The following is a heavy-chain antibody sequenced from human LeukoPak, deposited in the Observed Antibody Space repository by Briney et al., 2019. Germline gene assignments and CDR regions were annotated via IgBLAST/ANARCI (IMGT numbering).Heavy chain of an antibody. CDR3: ARHFTGWYDPFDY. J-gene: IGHJ4*02. V-gene: IGHV4-39*07. CDR2: IYYSGTT. Sequence: PSETLSLTCTVSGGSISSSSYYWGWIRQPPGKGLEWIGSIYYSGTTYYNPSLKSRVTISVDTSRNQFSLKLSSVTAADTAVYYCARHFTGWYDPFDYWGQGTLVTVSS. D-gene: IGHD6-19*01. CDR1: GGSISSSSYY.